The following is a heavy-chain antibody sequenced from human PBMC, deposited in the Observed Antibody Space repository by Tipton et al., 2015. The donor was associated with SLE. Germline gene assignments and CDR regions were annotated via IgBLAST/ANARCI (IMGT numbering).Heavy chain of an antibody. Sequence: TLSLTCTVSGDSITTYCWSWIRQPPGKGLEWIGEINHSGSTTYNPSLKSRVTISIDTSKNHFSLNLSSVTAADTAVYYCARGGVGGYDYFDYWGQGALVTVSS. V-gene: IGHV4-34*09. CDR1: GDSITTYC. J-gene: IGHJ4*02. CDR3: ARGGVGGYDYFDY. D-gene: IGHD5-12*01. CDR2: INHSGST.